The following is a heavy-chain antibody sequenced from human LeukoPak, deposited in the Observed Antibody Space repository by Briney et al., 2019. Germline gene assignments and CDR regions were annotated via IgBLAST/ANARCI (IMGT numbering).Heavy chain of an antibody. CDR3: ARGFLESYYYYMDV. Sequence: NPSETLSLTCTVSGGSISSGVYYWSWIRQHPGKGLEWMGYIFYTGRVSYNPSLKSRITISVDSTRNHFSLEVSSVTAADTAVYYCARGFLESYYYYMDVWGKGTTVTVSS. V-gene: IGHV4-31*03. CDR2: IFYTGRV. J-gene: IGHJ6*03. D-gene: IGHD3-3*01. CDR1: GGSISSGVYY.